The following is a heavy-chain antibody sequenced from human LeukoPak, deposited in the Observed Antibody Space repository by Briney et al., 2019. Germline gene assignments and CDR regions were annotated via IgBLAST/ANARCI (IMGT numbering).Heavy chain of an antibody. Sequence: SETLSLTCTVSGGSISSYYWSWIRQPPGKGLEWIGYIYYSGSTYYNPSLKSRVTISVDTSKNQFSLKLSSVTAADTAVYYCARGYYDSSGSLADWGQGTLVTVSS. CDR1: GGSISSYY. CDR2: IYYSGST. CDR3: ARGYYDSSGSLAD. V-gene: IGHV4-59*08. J-gene: IGHJ4*02. D-gene: IGHD3-22*01.